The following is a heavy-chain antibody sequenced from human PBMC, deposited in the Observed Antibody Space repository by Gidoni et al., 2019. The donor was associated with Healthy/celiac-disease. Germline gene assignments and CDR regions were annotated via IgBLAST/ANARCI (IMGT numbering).Heavy chain of an antibody. D-gene: IGHD2-15*01. J-gene: IGHJ5*02. CDR1: GYTFTSYG. V-gene: IGHV1-18*01. CDR3: ARGAEVVGNWFDP. CDR2: ISAYNVNT. Sequence: QVQLVQSGAEVKKPRDSVKVYCKDSGYTFTSYGLSWVRQAPGQGLEWMGWISAYNVNTNYAQKLQGRVTMTTDTSTSTAYMELRSLRSDDTAVYYCARGAEVVGNWFDPWGQGTLVTVSS.